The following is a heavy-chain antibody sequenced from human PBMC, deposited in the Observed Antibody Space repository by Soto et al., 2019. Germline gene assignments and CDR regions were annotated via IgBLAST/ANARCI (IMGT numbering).Heavy chain of an antibody. J-gene: IGHJ4*02. CDR3: AREYSSSSSFDY. V-gene: IGHV1-2*04. CDR1: GYTFTGFY. Sequence: ASVKVSCKASGYTFTGFYVHWVRQAPGQGLEWMGWINPNSGGTNYAQKFQGWVTLTRDTSITTAYMELSRLTSDDTAVYYCAREYSSSSSFDYWGQGTLVTVSS. CDR2: INPNSGGT. D-gene: IGHD6-6*01.